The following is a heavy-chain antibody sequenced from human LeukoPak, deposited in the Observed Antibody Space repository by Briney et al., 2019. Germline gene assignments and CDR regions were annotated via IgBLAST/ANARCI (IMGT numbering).Heavy chain of an antibody. V-gene: IGHV4-4*09. CDR3: ARRVTSKAVRPNIYQFMDV. CDR2: IQTSGTT. J-gene: IGHJ6*03. Sequence: SETLSLTCTVSGDSISGYSWSWIRQPPEKGLEWIGLIQTSGTTKYNPSLKGRVSISVDTSKTQVSLKVSSVTAADTAVYYCARRVTSKAVRPNIYQFMDVWGKGTTVTVSS. CDR1: GDSISGYS. D-gene: IGHD6-19*01.